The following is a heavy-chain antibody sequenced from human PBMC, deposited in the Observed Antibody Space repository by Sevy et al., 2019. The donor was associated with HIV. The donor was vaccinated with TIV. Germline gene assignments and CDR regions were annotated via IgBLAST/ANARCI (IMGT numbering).Heavy chain of an antibody. CDR2: IYYSGST. V-gene: IGHV4-39*01. CDR3: AREYYDYVWGSYRRFDY. Sequence: SETLSLTCTVSGGSISSSSYYWGWIRQPPGKGLEWIGSIYYSGSTYYNPSLKSRVTISVDTSKNQFSPKLSSVTAADTAVYYCAREYYDYVWGSYRRFDYWGQGTLVTVSS. D-gene: IGHD3-16*02. J-gene: IGHJ4*02. CDR1: GGSISSSSYY.